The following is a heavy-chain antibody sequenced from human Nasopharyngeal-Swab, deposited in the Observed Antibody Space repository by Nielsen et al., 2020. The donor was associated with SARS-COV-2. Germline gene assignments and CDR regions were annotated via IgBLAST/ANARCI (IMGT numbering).Heavy chain of an antibody. V-gene: IGHV3-11*04. D-gene: IGHD1-26*01. J-gene: IGHJ4*02. CDR2: ISTSGTTI. Sequence: GESLKISCAASGFTFSDYYMSWIRQAPGEGLEWVSYISTSGTTIYYADSVKGRFTISRDNAENSVYLQMNSLRAEDTAVYYCARATAYSGSYYFDYWGQGTLVTVSS. CDR1: GFTFSDYY. CDR3: ARATAYSGSYYFDY.